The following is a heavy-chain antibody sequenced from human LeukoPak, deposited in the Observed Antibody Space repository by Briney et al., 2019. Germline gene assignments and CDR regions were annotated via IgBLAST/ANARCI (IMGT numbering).Heavy chain of an antibody. D-gene: IGHD5-24*01. V-gene: IGHV3-21*01. Sequence: GGSLRLSCEASGFTFIDYSMNWVRQAPGKGLEWVSSISSSSSLKYYAESVKGRFTISRDNAKNSLFLQMNILTAEDTAIYYCAGDPGVTNDYNVDYWGQGTLVTVSS. J-gene: IGHJ4*02. CDR3: AGDPGVTNDYNVDY. CDR1: GFTFIDYS. CDR2: ISSSSSLK.